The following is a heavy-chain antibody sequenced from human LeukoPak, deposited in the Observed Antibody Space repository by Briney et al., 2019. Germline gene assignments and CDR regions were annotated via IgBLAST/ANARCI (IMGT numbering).Heavy chain of an antibody. CDR2: ISGSGGTP. J-gene: IGHJ5*02. CDR3: IPRGILHS. D-gene: IGHD3-16*01. V-gene: IGHV3-23*01. CDR1: GFTFSSIT. Sequence: PGGSLRLSCAASGFTFSSITMSWVRQAPGKGLEWVSTISGSGGTPYYADSVRGRFTISRDSSKNTLGLQMNSLRVDDTAIYYCIPRGILHSWGQGTLVTVSS.